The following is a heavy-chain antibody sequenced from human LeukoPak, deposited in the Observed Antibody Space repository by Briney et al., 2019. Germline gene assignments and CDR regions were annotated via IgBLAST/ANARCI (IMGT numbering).Heavy chain of an antibody. J-gene: IGHJ4*02. Sequence: PSETLSLTCTVSSGSISNYYWSWIRQPPGKGLEWIGYIYYSGSTNYKSSLKSRVIISVDTSKNQFSLKLSSVTAADTAVYYCARLNQQQQLETFDYWGQGTLVTVSS. CDR1: SGSISNYY. D-gene: IGHD6-13*01. CDR2: IYYSGST. V-gene: IGHV4-59*08. CDR3: ARLNQQQQLETFDY.